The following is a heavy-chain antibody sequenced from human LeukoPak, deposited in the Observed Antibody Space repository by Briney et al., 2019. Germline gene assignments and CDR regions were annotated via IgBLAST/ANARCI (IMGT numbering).Heavy chain of an antibody. D-gene: IGHD2-15*01. J-gene: IGHJ3*02. CDR3: ASRLSYCSGGSCYSHHDAFDI. CDR1: GFTFSSYA. V-gene: IGHV3-23*01. CDR2: ISVSGGST. Sequence: PGASLSLSCAASGFTFSSYAMSWVRHAPGEGMGWVSSISVSGGSTYYADSVKGRFTISRDNSKNTLYLQMNSLRAEDTAVYYCASRLSYCSGGSCYSHHDAFDIWGQGTVVTVSS.